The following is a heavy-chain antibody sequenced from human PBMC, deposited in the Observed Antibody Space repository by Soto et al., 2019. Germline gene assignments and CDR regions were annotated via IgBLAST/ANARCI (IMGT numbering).Heavy chain of an antibody. J-gene: IGHJ6*02. Sequence: QVQLQESGPGLVKPSETLSLTCTVSGGSINNYYWSWIRQPPGKGLEWIGYIFYIGNTIYNPSLKSRVTMLVDTSKNQFSRKLSSVTAADTAVYYCTMHDAVAVIRHGMAVWGQGTTVTVSS. D-gene: IGHD6-19*01. CDR3: TMHDAVAVIRHGMAV. CDR2: IFYIGNT. V-gene: IGHV4-59*01. CDR1: GGSINNYY.